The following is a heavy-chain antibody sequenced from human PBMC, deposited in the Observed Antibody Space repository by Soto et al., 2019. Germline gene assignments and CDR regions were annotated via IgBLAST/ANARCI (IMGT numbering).Heavy chain of an antibody. V-gene: IGHV3-30*18. J-gene: IGHJ4*02. CDR2: ISYDGSNK. D-gene: IGHD3-10*01. Sequence: GGSLRLSXAASGFTFSSYGMHWVRQAPGKGLEWVAVISYDGSNKYYADSVKGRFTISRDNSKNTLYLQMNSLRAEDTAVYYCAKPPQSYYGSGSYYNGFDYWGQGTLVTVSS. CDR1: GFTFSSYG. CDR3: AKPPQSYYGSGSYYNGFDY.